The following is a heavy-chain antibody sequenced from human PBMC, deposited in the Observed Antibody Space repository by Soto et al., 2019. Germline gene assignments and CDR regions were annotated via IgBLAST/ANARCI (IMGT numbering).Heavy chain of an antibody. D-gene: IGHD3-3*01. CDR2: ISPKSGDT. J-gene: IGHJ2*01. Sequence: QVQLLQSGAEVKEPGASVKVSCKTSGYMFSSHGLYWVRQAPGQGLEWMGWISPKSGDTNYVQSLQGRLSLGTDTSTSTAYLELRSLTSDDTGVYYCWREGGDYDLYFDLWGRGTPVTVSS. CDR1: GYMFSSHG. CDR3: WREGGDYDLYFDL. V-gene: IGHV1-18*01.